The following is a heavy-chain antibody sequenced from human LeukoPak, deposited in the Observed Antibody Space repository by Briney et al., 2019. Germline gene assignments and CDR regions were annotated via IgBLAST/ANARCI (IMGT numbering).Heavy chain of an antibody. V-gene: IGHV3-7*01. CDR2: IKQDGSAR. J-gene: IGHJ6*03. Sequence: PGGSLRLSCEASGFTFNNYWMSWVRQSPGKGLEWVANIKQDGSARYYVDSVKGRFTISRDNAKNSLYLQLNSLRAEDTAVYYCARSGRSSYYYYYYMDVWGKGTTVTVSS. CDR3: ARSGRSSYYYYYYMDV. CDR1: GFTFNNYW.